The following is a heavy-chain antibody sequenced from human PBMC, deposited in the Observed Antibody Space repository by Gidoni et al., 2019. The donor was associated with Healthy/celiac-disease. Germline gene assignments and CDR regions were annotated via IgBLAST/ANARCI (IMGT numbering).Heavy chain of an antibody. CDR3: ATDAFDI. Sequence: QVQLQESGPGLVKSSETLSLTCTVSGGSISSYYWSWIRQPAVKGLELIGRIYTSGSTNYNPSLKSRVTMSVDTSKNQFSLKLSSVSAADTAVYYCATDAFDIWGQGTMVTVSS. J-gene: IGHJ3*02. V-gene: IGHV4-4*07. CDR1: GGSISSYY. CDR2: IYTSGST.